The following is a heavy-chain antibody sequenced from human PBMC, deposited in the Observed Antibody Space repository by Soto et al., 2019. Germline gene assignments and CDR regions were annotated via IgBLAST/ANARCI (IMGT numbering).Heavy chain of an antibody. CDR3: ARALIGGYVY. CDR1: GGSISSGGYY. D-gene: IGHD3-16*01. V-gene: IGHV4-31*03. J-gene: IGHJ4*02. CDR2: IYYSGST. Sequence: SETLSLTCTVSGGSISSGGYYWSWIRQHPGKGLEWIGYIYYSGSTYYNPSLKSRVTTSVDTSKNQFSLKLSSVTAADTAVYYCARALIGGYVYWGQGTLVTVSS.